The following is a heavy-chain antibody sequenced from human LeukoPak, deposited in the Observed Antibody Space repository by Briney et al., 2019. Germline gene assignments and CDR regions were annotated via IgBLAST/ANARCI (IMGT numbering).Heavy chain of an antibody. J-gene: IGHJ4*02. Sequence: GRSLRLSCAGSVFTFDDYAMHWVRQAPGKGLEWVSGITWNNGFIEYADSVKGRFTISRVNANNSLILQMNSLRPEDTALYYCAKVRSLSLAATEPLDYWGQGTLVTVSS. CDR2: ITWNNGFI. V-gene: IGHV3-9*01. CDR1: VFTFDDYA. CDR3: AKVRSLSLAATEPLDY. D-gene: IGHD6-6*01.